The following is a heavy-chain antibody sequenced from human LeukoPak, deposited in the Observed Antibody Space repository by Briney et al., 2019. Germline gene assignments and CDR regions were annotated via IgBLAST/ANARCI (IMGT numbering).Heavy chain of an antibody. CDR1: GLSYYA. D-gene: IGHD1-1*01. J-gene: IGHJ4*02. CDR2: IGGTGGNI. CDR3: AYYHVNEEPPTF. Sequence: GGSLRLSCAASGLSYYAMYWVRQAPGKGLEWVSAIGGTGGNIFYTDSVKGRFTISRDNSKNTLYLQMNSLRAEDTAVYYCAYYHVNEEPPTFWGQGTLVTVSS. V-gene: IGHV3-23*01.